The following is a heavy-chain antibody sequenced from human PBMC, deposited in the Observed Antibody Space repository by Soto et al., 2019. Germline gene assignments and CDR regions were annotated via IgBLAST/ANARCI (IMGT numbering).Heavy chain of an antibody. D-gene: IGHD1-1*01. CDR3: VRWNGFGDR. CDR2: FSGGGGGT. V-gene: IGHV3-23*01. CDR1: GFIISDYG. Sequence: EVQLLESGGGLVQPGGSLRLSCAVSGFIISDYGVTWVRQAPGKRLEWVSGFSGGGGGTFYADSLKGRFTISRDDPKNTAYLQMNSLGAEDTAVYYGVRWNGFGDRWGQGTLVTVSS. J-gene: IGHJ5*02.